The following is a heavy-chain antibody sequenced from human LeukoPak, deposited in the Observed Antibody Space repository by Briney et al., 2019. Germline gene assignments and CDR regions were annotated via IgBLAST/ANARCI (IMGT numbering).Heavy chain of an antibody. D-gene: IGHD1-26*01. CDR2: VYYDGST. Sequence: PSETLSLTCIVSGGSISSTSYYWDWIRQPPGKGLEWIGSVYYDGSTFTNPSLKSRVTISVDTSKNQFSLKLSSVTAADTAVYYCARLVGATSGGYWGQGTLVTVSS. CDR3: ARLVGATSGGY. V-gene: IGHV4-39*07. CDR1: GGSISSTSYY. J-gene: IGHJ4*02.